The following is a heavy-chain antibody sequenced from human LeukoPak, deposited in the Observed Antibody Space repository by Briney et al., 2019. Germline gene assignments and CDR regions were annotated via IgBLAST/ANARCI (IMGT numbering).Heavy chain of an antibody. CDR2: ISGSGGST. V-gene: IGHV3-23*01. CDR1: GFTFSSYG. Sequence: TGGSLRLSCAASGFTFSSYGMSWVRQAPGKGLEWVSAISGSGGSTYYADSVKGRFTISRDNSKNTLYIQMNSLRAEDTAVYYCAISGGYWAWAHWGQGTLVTVSS. CDR3: AISGGYWAWAH. D-gene: IGHD1-26*01. J-gene: IGHJ4*02.